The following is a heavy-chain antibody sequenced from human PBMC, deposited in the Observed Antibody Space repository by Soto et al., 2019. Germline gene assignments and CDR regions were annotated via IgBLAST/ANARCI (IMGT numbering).Heavy chain of an antibody. CDR2: IYYSGST. CDR3: ARDSTGIAPRSYYYGMDV. CDR1: GGSISSGGYY. V-gene: IGHV4-31*01. D-gene: IGHD6-6*01. J-gene: IGHJ6*02. Sequence: SETLSLTCTVSGGSISSGGYYWSWIRQHPGKGLEWIGYIYYSGSTYYNPSLKSQVTISVDTSKNQFYLKLSSVTAADTAVYYCARDSTGIAPRSYYYGMDVWGQGTTVTVSS.